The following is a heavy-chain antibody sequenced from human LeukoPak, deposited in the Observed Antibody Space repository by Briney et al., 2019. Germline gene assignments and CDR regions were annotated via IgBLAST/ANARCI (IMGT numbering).Heavy chain of an antibody. V-gene: IGHV3-21*01. Sequence: PGGSLRLSCAASGFTFSSYSMNWVRQAPGKGLEWVSSISSSSSYIYYADSVKGRFTISRDNAKNSLYLQVNSLRAEDTAVYYCARDRIGYYDSSGYPYYFDYWGQGTLVTVSS. CDR1: GFTFSSYS. CDR3: ARDRIGYYDSSGYPYYFDY. CDR2: ISSSSSYI. J-gene: IGHJ4*02. D-gene: IGHD3-22*01.